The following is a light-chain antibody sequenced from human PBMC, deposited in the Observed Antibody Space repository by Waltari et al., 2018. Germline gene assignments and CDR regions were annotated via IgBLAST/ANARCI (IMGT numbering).Light chain of an antibody. Sequence: QSALTQPAPVSGSPGQSITISCTGTSSDIGSYNYVSWYQQHPGKAPKLIIFDVPNRPSGVSDRFSGSKSGNTASLMISGLQGEGEADYCCSSYMDTTALELFGGGTSLTVL. V-gene: IGLV2-14*03. J-gene: IGLJ2*01. CDR1: SSDIGSYNY. CDR2: DVP. CDR3: SSYMDTTALEL.